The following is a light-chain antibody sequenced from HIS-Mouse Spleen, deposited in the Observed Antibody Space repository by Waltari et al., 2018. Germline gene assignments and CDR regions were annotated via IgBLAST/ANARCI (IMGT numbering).Light chain of an antibody. V-gene: IGLV3-1*01. CDR3: QAWDSSTNYV. Sequence: SYELTQPPSVSVSPGQTASITCSGDKSGDKYACWYQQKPGQSPVLVIYQDSQRPSGIPERFSGSNSGNTATLTISGTQAMDEADYYCQAWDSSTNYVFGTGTKVTVL. J-gene: IGLJ1*01. CDR1: KSGDKY. CDR2: QDS.